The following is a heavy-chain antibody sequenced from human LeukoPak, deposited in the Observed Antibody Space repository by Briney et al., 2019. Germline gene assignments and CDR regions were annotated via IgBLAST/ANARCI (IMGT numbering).Heavy chain of an antibody. Sequence: SVEVSCKVSGGTFSTYAITWVRQARGHGLEWVGRIVPFRDMTNYAQRFQDRVTIAADKSANIAYMELSSLISEDTAVYYCARGPYDGTYYFDDWGQGTLVTVSS. CDR2: IVPFRDMT. CDR3: ARGPYDGTYYFDD. J-gene: IGHJ4*02. V-gene: IGHV1-69*04. D-gene: IGHD3-16*01. CDR1: GGTFSTYA.